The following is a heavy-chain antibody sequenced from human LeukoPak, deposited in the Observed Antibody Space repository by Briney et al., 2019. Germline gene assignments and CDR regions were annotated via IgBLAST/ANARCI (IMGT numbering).Heavy chain of an antibody. CDR2: IYYSGST. J-gene: IGHJ4*02. D-gene: IGHD2-15*01. CDR3: ARHTPLFDY. CDR1: GGSISSSSYY. V-gene: IGHV4-39*01. Sequence: SETLSLTCTVSGGSISSSSYYWGWIRQPPGKGLEWIGCIYYSGSTYYNPSLKSRVTISVDTSKNQFSLKLSSVTAADTAVYYCARHTPLFDYWGQGTLVTVSS.